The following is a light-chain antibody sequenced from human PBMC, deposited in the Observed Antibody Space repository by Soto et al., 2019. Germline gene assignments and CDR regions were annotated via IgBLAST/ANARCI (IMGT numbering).Light chain of an antibody. CDR1: SSDIGDYDY. CDR2: EVS. Sequence: QSALTQPASVSGSPGQSITISCTGTSSDIGDYDYVSWYQQHPVKAPKLLIYEVSNRPSGVSNRFFGSKSGNTASLTISGLQAEDEADYFCSSYTSSSTLVFGRGTKVTVL. CDR3: SSYTSSSTLV. V-gene: IGLV2-14*01. J-gene: IGLJ3*02.